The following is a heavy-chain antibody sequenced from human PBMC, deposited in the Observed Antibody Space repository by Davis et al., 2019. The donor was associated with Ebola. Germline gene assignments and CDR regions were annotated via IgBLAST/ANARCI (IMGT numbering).Heavy chain of an antibody. J-gene: IGHJ2*01. CDR3: ARGTRGYSYGRYWYFDL. CDR1: GGSFSGYY. V-gene: IGHV4-34*01. CDR2: INHSGST. Sequence: SETLSLTCAVYGGSFSGYYWSWIRQPPGKGLEWIGEINHSGSTNYNPSLKGRVTISVDTSKNQFSLKLSSVTAADTAVYYCARGTRGYSYGRYWYFDLWGRGTLVTVSS. D-gene: IGHD5-18*01.